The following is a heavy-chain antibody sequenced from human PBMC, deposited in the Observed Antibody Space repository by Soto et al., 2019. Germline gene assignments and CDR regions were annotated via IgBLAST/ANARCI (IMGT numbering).Heavy chain of an antibody. CDR1: GGIFSSYA. CDR3: ARVGGIGAPPGTDY. V-gene: IGHV1-69*01. Sequence: QVQLVQSGAEVKKPGSSVKVSCKASGGIFSSYAISWLRQAPGQGLEWMGAVIPILGQAYYAQDLQDRVSFTADESTRTNYMELSSLRSEDTAVYFCARVGGIGAPPGTDYWGQGTLVTVSS. J-gene: IGHJ4*02. CDR2: VIPILGQA. D-gene: IGHD6-6*01.